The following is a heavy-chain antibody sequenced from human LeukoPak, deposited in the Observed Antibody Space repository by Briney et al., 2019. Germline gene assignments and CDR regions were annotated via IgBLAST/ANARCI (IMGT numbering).Heavy chain of an antibody. CDR3: TRDLSTYYPIDY. CDR1: GFIFNSYA. V-gene: IGHV3-30-3*01. D-gene: IGHD2/OR15-2a*01. Sequence: GGSLRLSCAASGFIFNSYAIHWVRQAPGKGLDWVAFISYDGSVKYYADSVKGRFTISRDNSKNTLYVQMNSLRAEDTAVYYCTRDLSTYYPIDYWCQGTLVTVSS. J-gene: IGHJ4*02. CDR2: ISYDGSVK.